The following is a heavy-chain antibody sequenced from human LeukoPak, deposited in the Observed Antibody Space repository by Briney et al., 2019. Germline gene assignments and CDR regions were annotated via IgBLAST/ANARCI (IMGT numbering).Heavy chain of an antibody. CDR3: ARGGYYGSGNDFRFDP. CDR1: GGSFSVYH. V-gene: IGHV4-34*01. CDR2: INHSGST. Sequence: SETLSLTCAVYGGSFSVYHWSWIRQPPGKGLEWIGEINHSGSTNYNPSLKSRVTISVDTSKNQFSLKLSSVTAADTAVYYCARGGYYGSGNDFRFDPWGQGTLVTVSS. D-gene: IGHD3-10*01. J-gene: IGHJ5*02.